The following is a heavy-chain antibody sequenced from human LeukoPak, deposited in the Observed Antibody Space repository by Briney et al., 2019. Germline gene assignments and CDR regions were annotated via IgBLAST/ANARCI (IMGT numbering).Heavy chain of an antibody. D-gene: IGHD2-8*01. CDR2: TRNKANSYTT. Sequence: GGSLRLSCAASGFTFSDHYMDWVRQAPGKGLEWVGRTRNKANSYTTEYAASVKGRFTISRDDSKNSLYLQMNSLKTEDTAVYYCATSWRSMAFDYWGQGTLVTVSS. V-gene: IGHV3-72*01. J-gene: IGHJ4*02. CDR3: ATSWRSMAFDY. CDR1: GFTFSDHY.